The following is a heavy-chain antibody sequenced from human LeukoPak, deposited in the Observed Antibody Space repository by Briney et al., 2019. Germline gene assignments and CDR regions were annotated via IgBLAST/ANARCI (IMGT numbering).Heavy chain of an antibody. Sequence: SETLSLTCTVPGGSISSGGYYWSWIRQHPGKGLEWIGYIYYSGSTYYNPSLKSRVTISVDTSKNQFSLKLSSVTAADTAVYYCARDGNSGYDSWGQGTLVTVSS. D-gene: IGHD5-12*01. J-gene: IGHJ5*02. CDR2: IYYSGST. CDR3: ARDGNSGYDS. V-gene: IGHV4-31*03. CDR1: GGSISSGGYY.